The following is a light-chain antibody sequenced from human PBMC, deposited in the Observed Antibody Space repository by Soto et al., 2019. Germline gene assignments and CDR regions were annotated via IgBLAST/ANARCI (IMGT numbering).Light chain of an antibody. V-gene: IGKV3-20*01. CDR2: GAS. J-gene: IGKJ1*01. CDR3: QQYGSSPRT. Sequence: IVSTQARGTLALSTDERSTLSCRASQSVSSSYLAWYQQKPGQAPRLLIYGASSRATGIPDRFSGSGSGTDFTLTISRLEPEDFAVYYCQQYGSSPRTFGQGTKV. CDR1: QSVSSSY.